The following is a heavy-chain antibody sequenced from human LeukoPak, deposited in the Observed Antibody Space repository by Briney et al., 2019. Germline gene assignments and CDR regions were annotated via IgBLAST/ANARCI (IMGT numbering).Heavy chain of an antibody. V-gene: IGHV1-2*02. CDR1: GYTFTSYY. CDR2: INPNSGGT. D-gene: IGHD5-12*01. Sequence: ASVKVSCKASGYTFTSYYMHWVRQAPGQGLEWMGWINPNSGGTNYAQKFQGRVTMTRDTSISTAHMELSRLRSDDTAVYYCARDRWLRFNYYYYYGMDVWGQGTTVTVSS. J-gene: IGHJ6*02. CDR3: ARDRWLRFNYYYYYGMDV.